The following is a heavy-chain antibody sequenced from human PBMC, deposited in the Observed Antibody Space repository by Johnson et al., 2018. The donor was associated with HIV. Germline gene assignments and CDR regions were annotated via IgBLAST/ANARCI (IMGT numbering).Heavy chain of an antibody. CDR3: VRDSTPWGGEYVGYGFDI. V-gene: IGHV3-33*01. J-gene: IGHJ3*02. CDR1: GFTFSSYG. Sequence: QVQLVESGGGLVQPGGSLRLSCTASGFTFSSYGMHWVRQAPGKGLEWVAVIWFDGSNKYYADSVKGRFTISRDNSQNTLYLQMNSLGPEDTAVYYCVRDSTPWGGEYVGYGFDIWVQGTVVTVSS. CDR2: IWFDGSNK. D-gene: IGHD4-17*01.